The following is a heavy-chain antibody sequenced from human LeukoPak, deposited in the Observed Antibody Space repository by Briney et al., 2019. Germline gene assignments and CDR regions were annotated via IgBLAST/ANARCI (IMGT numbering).Heavy chain of an antibody. D-gene: IGHD2-2*01. J-gene: IGHJ3*02. Sequence: ASVKVSCKASGYTFTSYGIGWVRQAPGQGLEWMGWISAYNGNTNYAQKLQGRVTMTTDTSTSTAYMELRSLRSDDTAVYYCASRYCSSTSCYLRANDAFDIWGQGTMVTVSS. V-gene: IGHV1-18*01. CDR3: ASRYCSSTSCYLRANDAFDI. CDR2: ISAYNGNT. CDR1: GYTFTSYG.